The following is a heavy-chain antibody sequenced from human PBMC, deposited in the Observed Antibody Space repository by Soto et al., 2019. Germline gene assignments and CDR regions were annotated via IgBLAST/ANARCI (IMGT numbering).Heavy chain of an antibody. CDR2: INHSGST. V-gene: IGHV4-34*01. CDR3: ARDFPMRVRYDP. D-gene: IGHD3-22*01. J-gene: IGHJ5*02. CDR1: GGSFSGYY. Sequence: SETLSLTCAVYGGSFSGYYWSWFRQPPGKGLEWIGEINHSGSTNYNPSLKSRVTISVDTSKNQFSLKLSSVTAADTAVYYCARDFPMRVRYDPRGQGTLVTVSS.